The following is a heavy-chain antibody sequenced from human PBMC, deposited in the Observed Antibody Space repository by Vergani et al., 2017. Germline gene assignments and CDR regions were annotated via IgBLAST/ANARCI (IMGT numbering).Heavy chain of an antibody. V-gene: IGHV4-61*02. Sequence: QVQLPESGPGLVKPSKTLSLSCTVSGGSVRTSIGYYWTWIRQPAGKTLEWIGEIFSSGTTNYNPSFKNRVTMSVDTSKNQFSLKLNSVTAADTAVYYCARGSRAEGGSGPDKWGQGTLVTVSS. CDR1: GGSVRTSIGYY. CDR3: ARGSRAEGGSGPDK. D-gene: IGHD2-15*01. J-gene: IGHJ4*02. CDR2: IFSSGTT.